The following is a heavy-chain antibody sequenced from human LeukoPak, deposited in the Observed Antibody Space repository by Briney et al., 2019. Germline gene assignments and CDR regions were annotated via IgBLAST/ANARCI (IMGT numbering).Heavy chain of an antibody. CDR1: GGSINSSSYY. V-gene: IGHV4-39*01. CDR2: IYYSGST. CDR3: ARRTEGSSWDAFDY. D-gene: IGHD6-13*01. Sequence: SETLSLTCTVSGGSINSSSYYWGWIRQPPGKGLEWIGSIYYSGSTYYNPSLKSRVTISVDTSKNQFSLKLSSVTAADTAVYYCARRTEGSSWDAFDYWGQGTLVTVSS. J-gene: IGHJ4*02.